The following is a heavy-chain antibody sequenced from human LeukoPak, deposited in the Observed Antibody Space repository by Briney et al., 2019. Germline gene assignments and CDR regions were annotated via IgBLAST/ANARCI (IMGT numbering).Heavy chain of an antibody. CDR1: GGSFSDYY. D-gene: IGHD3-16*01. CDR3: ARDGAYGPLQYAFDI. CDR2: INHSGST. Sequence: SETLSLTCAVYGGSFSDYYWSWIRQPPGKGLEWIGEINHSGSTNYNPSLKSRVTISVDTSKNQFSLKLSSVTAADTAVYYCARDGAYGPLQYAFDIWGQGTMVTVSS. J-gene: IGHJ3*02. V-gene: IGHV4-34*01.